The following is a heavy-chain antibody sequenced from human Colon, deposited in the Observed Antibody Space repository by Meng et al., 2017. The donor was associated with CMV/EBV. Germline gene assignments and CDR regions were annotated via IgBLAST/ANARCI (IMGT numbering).Heavy chain of an antibody. CDR2: INPNSGGT. CDR3: ARVLTAAAGGYYYYYGMDV. D-gene: IGHD6-13*01. Sequence: ASVKVSCKASGYTFTGYYMHWVRQAPGQGLEWMGWINPNSGGTNYAQKFQGRVTMTRDTSISTAYMELSSLRSEDTAVYYCARVLTAAAGGYYYYYGMDVWGQGTTVTVSS. CDR1: GYTFTGYY. J-gene: IGHJ6*02. V-gene: IGHV1-2*02.